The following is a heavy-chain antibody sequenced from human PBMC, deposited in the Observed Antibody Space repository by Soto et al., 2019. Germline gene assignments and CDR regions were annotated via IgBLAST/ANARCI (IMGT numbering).Heavy chain of an antibody. CDR2: INAGNGNT. Sequence: QVQLVQSGAEVKKPGASVKVSCKASGYTFTSYAMHWVRQAPGQRLEWMGWINAGNGNTKYSQKFKGRVISTRDTAASTDYKELSSLKSEDTAVYYCAREHTRPTGTTTAASETLYYWFDPWGQGTLVTGSS. V-gene: IGHV1-3*01. J-gene: IGHJ5*02. CDR3: AREHTRPTGTTTAASETLYYWFDP. D-gene: IGHD1-7*01. CDR1: GYTFTSYA.